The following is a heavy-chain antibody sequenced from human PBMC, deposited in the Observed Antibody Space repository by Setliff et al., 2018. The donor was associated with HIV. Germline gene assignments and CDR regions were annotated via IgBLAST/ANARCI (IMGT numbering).Heavy chain of an antibody. CDR3: ARDIPHDYTFWSGSTRFDP. V-gene: IGHV1-69*06. Sequence: SVKVSCKASGYSLTDYYIHWVRQAPGQGLGWMGWIIPLFGTTNYAQKFQGRLTITADKSTTTAYMELSSLRSEDTAVYYCARDIPHDYTFWSGSTRFDPWGQGTLVTVSS. CDR2: IIPLFGTT. D-gene: IGHD3-3*01. CDR1: GYSLTDYY. J-gene: IGHJ5*02.